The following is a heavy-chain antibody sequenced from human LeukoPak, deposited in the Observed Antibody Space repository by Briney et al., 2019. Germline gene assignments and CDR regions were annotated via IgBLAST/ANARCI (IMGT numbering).Heavy chain of an antibody. CDR3: AKCYSFLDGFDI. CDR2: IYSSGST. V-gene: IGHV4-39*01. Sequence: PSETLSLTCTVSGGSITNSRYYWGWIRQPPGKGLEWIVNIYSSGSTYYSPSLKSRVTISVDTSTNQFSLKLSSVTAADAALYYCAKCYSFLDGFDIWGQGTMVSVSS. D-gene: IGHD2-15*01. CDR1: GGSITNSRYY. J-gene: IGHJ3*02.